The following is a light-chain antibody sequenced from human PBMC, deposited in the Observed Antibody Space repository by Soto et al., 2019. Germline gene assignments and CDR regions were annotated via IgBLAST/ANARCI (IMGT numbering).Light chain of an antibody. Sequence: DIQMTQSPPTLSASVGDRVTITCRASQRITTWLAWYQQKPGQAPKLLIYRASTLESGVPSRFSGSGSGTEFTLTISSLQPDDFATYYCQQYNAYSRTFGQGPKLEIK. CDR1: QRITTW. J-gene: IGKJ2*02. V-gene: IGKV1-5*03. CDR2: RAS. CDR3: QQYNAYSRT.